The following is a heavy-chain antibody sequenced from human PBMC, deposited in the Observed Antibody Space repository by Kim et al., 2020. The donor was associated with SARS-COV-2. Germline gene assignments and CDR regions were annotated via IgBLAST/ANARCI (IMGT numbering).Heavy chain of an antibody. J-gene: IGHJ4*02. Sequence: YADSVKGRFTIARDKSKNALYLQMNSLGAEDPAVYYCARVRRWSGYPFDYWGQGTLVTVSS. V-gene: IGHV3-53*01. D-gene: IGHD3-3*01. CDR3: ARVRRWSGYPFDY.